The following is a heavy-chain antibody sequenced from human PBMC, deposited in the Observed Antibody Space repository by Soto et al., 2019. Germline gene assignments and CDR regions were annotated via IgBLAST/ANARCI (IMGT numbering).Heavy chain of an antibody. V-gene: IGHV1-46*03. CDR2: INPSGGST. Sequence: QVQLVQSGAEVKKPGASVTVSCKASGYTFTSYNIHWVRQPPGQGLEWMGKINPSGGSTSYAQKFQGRVTMTRDTSTSTVYMEVSGLRSEDTAVYYCARDQEPSTLYYDYYYMDVWGKGTTVTVSS. J-gene: IGHJ6*03. CDR1: GYTFTSYN. CDR3: ARDQEPSTLYYDYYYMDV.